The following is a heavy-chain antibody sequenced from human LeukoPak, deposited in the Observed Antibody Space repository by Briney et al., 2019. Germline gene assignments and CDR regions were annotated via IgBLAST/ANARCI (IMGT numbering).Heavy chain of an antibody. V-gene: IGHV3-48*03. CDR3: ARDPTGTTAYFDY. D-gene: IGHD1-7*01. CDR2: IDSSGSTI. Sequence: GGSLRLSCAASGFTFSSYEMNWVRQAPGKGLEWVSYIDSSGSTIYYAESVKGRFTISRDNANNSLYLQMSSLRAEDTSVYYCARDPTGTTAYFDYWGQGTLVTVSS. J-gene: IGHJ4*02. CDR1: GFTFSSYE.